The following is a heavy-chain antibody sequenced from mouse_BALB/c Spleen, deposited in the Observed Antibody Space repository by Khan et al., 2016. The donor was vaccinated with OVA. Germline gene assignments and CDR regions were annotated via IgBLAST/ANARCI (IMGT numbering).Heavy chain of an antibody. Sequence: QVQLQQSGAELVKPGASVKLSCTASGYTFTSSYMYCVKQRPGQGLEWIGEINPSDGDTNFNEKFKSKATMTVDKSSSTAYMQLSSLTSEDSAVYYCTRSGYGTFAYWGQGTLVTVSA. D-gene: IGHD2-1*01. J-gene: IGHJ3*01. V-gene: IGHV1S81*02. CDR1: GYTFTSSY. CDR2: INPSDGDT. CDR3: TRSGYGTFAY.